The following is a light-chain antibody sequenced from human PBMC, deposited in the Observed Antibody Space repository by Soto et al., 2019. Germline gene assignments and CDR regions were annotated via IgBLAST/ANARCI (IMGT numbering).Light chain of an antibody. CDR3: QQYNDWPLT. Sequence: DIQMTQSPSTLSGSVGDRVTITCRASQTISSWLAWYQQKPGKAPKLLIYTASTLKSGVPSRFSGTGSGTEFTLTISSLQSEDFALYYCQQYNDWPLTFGQGTKVDIK. CDR1: QTISSW. J-gene: IGKJ1*01. CDR2: TAS. V-gene: IGKV1-5*03.